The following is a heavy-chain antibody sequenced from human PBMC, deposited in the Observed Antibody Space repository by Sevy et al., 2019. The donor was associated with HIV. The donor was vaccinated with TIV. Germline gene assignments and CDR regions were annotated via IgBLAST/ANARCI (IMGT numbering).Heavy chain of an antibody. CDR1: GYIFTSYG. CDR2: ISNYNGNT. CDR3: ARGTTMIGHGVLSYGMDV. J-gene: IGHJ6*02. V-gene: IGHV1-18*01. D-gene: IGHD3-22*01. Sequence: ASVKVSCKASGYIFTSYGISWVRQAPGQGLEWMGWISNYNGNTNYAQKVQGRVTMTTDTSTSTANMELRSLRSDDTAVYYCARGTTMIGHGVLSYGMDVWGQGTTVTVSS.